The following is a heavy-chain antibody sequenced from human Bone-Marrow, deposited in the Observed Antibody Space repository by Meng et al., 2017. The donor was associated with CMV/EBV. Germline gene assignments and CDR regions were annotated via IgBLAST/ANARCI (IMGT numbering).Heavy chain of an antibody. CDR3: ARGQIPYYYYGMDV. CDR2: IYTSGST. CDR1: GGSISSYY. Sequence: GSLRLSCTVSGGSISSYYWSWIRQPAGKGLEWIGRIYTSGSTNYNPSLKSRVTISVDTSKNLFSLKLSSVTAADTAVYYCARGQIPYYYYGMDVWGQGTTVTVSS. J-gene: IGHJ6*02. V-gene: IGHV4-4*07.